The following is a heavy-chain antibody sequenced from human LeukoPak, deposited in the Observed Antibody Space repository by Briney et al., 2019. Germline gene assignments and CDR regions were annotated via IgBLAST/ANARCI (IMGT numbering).Heavy chain of an antibody. CDR1: GGTFSSYT. CDR2: IIPILGIA. CDR3: ARGFAMV. D-gene: IGHD5-18*01. V-gene: IGHV1-69*02. J-gene: IGHJ4*02. Sequence: GASVKVSCKASGGTFSSYTISWVRQAPGQGLEWMGRIIPILGIANYAQKFQGRVTMTRNTSISTAYMEPSSLRSEDTAVYYCARGFAMVWGQGTLVTVSS.